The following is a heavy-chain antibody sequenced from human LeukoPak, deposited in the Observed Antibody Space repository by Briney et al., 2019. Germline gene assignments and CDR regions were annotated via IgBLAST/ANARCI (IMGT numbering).Heavy chain of an antibody. Sequence: PGGSLRLSCADSGFTFSSYSMNWVRQAPGKGLEWVSSISSSSSYIYYADSVKGRFTISRDNAKNSLYLQMNSLRAEDTAVYYCARDGPPYCSGGSCYSDFGIWGQGTMVTVSS. J-gene: IGHJ3*02. D-gene: IGHD2-15*01. CDR2: ISSSSSYI. CDR1: GFTFSSYS. CDR3: ARDGPPYCSGGSCYSDFGI. V-gene: IGHV3-21*01.